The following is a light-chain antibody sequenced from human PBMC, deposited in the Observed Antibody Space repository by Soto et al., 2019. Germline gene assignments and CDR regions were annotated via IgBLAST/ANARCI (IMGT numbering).Light chain of an antibody. CDR2: RIS. Sequence: EAGMTQSPATLSVSPGEGATLFCRARQSVGFSVAWYQQKPGQAPRLVLYRISARATGVPDWFSGSGSGTDFTLNISSVQSEDFGVYYCHQYKNGYSVGQGTKLEIK. V-gene: IGKV3-15*01. CDR1: QSVGFS. CDR3: HQYKNGYS. J-gene: IGKJ2*03.